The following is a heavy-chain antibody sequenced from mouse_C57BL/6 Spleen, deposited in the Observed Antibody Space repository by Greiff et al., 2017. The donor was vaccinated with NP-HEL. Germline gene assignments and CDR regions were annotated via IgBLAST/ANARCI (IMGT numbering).Heavy chain of an antibody. J-gene: IGHJ3*01. CDR1: GFHIKNTY. D-gene: IGHD1-1*01. CDR2: IDPANGNT. CDR3: AFNYYGSSWFAY. Sequence: EVQLQQSVAELVRPGASVKLSCTASGFHIKNTYMHWVKQRPEQGLEWIGRIDPANGNTKYAPKFQGKATITADTSSNTAYLQLSSLTSEDTAIYYCAFNYYGSSWFAYWGQGTLVTVSA. V-gene: IGHV14-3*01.